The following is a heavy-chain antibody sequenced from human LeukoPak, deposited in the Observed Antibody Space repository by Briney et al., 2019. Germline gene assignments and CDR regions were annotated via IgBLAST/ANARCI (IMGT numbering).Heavy chain of an antibody. CDR1: GFNFSSYW. V-gene: IGHV3-7*01. J-gene: IGHJ4*02. CDR2: IKQDGSEK. Sequence: GGSLRLSCAASGFNFSSYWMSWVRQAPGKGLEWVANIKQDGSEKHYVDSVKCRFTISGDNAKNSLYLQMNSLRAEDTAVYYCARVIEWFGESYFDYWGQGTLVTVSS. D-gene: IGHD3-10*01. CDR3: ARVIEWFGESYFDY.